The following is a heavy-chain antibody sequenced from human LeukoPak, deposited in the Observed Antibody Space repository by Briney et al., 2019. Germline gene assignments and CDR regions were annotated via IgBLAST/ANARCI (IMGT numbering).Heavy chain of an antibody. CDR2: IIYSGSI. CDR1: GGSISRYY. D-gene: IGHD1-26*01. Sequence: SETLSLTCTVSGGSISRYYWSWIRQPPGKGLEGMAYIIYSGSINYNPSLSSRITISVDTSKNQSSLKLSSVTAADTAVYYCAGGGSGTYYGGCLFYPWGQGILVTVSS. J-gene: IGHJ5*02. CDR3: AGGGSGTYYGGCLFYP. V-gene: IGHV4-59*01.